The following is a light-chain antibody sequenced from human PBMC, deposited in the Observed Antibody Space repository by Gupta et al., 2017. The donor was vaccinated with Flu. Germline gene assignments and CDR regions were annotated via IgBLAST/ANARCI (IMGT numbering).Light chain of an antibody. V-gene: IGLV2-8*01. CDR2: EVT. CDR1: SSDVGGYNY. J-gene: IGLJ3*02. CDR3: SSFVGIKNLWV. Sequence: VIISCSGTSSDVGGYNYVTWYQQHPGKAPQISSYEVTKRPSGVPARFSGSKSGNTASLTVSGLRAEDEAEDFGSSFVGIKNLWVFGGGTKLTVL.